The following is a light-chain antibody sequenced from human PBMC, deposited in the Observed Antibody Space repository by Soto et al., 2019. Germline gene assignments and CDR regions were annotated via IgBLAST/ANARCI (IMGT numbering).Light chain of an antibody. CDR3: QQRSHWPPFT. Sequence: EIVLTQSPVTLSLSPGERATLSCRASQSISTYLAWYQQKPGQAPRLLIYDASERATGIPARFSGSGSGTDFTLTIRSLEPEDFAVYYCQQRSHWPPFTFGHGTRVDIK. CDR2: DAS. J-gene: IGKJ3*01. V-gene: IGKV3-11*01. CDR1: QSISTY.